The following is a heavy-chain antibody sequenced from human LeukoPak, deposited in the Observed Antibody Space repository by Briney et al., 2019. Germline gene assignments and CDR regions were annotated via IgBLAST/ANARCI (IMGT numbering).Heavy chain of an antibody. Sequence: VASVKVSCKASGGTFSSYAISWVRQAPGQGLEWMGGIIPIFGTANYAQKFQGRVTITADESTSTAYMELSSQRSEDTAVYYCARLTDYYDSSGYSGFDYWGQGTLVTVSS. V-gene: IGHV1-69*13. CDR3: ARLTDYYDSSGYSGFDY. D-gene: IGHD3-22*01. CDR2: IIPIFGTA. J-gene: IGHJ4*02. CDR1: GGTFSSYA.